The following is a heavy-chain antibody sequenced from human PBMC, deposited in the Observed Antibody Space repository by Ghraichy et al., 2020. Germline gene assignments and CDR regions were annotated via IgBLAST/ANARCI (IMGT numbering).Heavy chain of an antibody. CDR3: ARPHESPDLRFLGVDRGGPGAFDM. Sequence: SETLSLTCTVSGGSISSSSYYWGWLRQPPGKGLEWIGRIYYSGSTYYNPSLKSRVTISVATSKNQFSLKLSSVTAADTAVYYCARPHESPDLRFLGVDRGGPGAFDMWGQGTMVTVSS. D-gene: IGHD3-3*01. CDR1: GGSISSSSYY. CDR2: IYYSGST. V-gene: IGHV4-39*01. J-gene: IGHJ3*02.